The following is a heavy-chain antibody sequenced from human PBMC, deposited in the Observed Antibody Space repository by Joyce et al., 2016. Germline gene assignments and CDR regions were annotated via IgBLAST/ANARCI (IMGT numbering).Heavy chain of an antibody. CDR1: GFSFSGYW. J-gene: IGHJ5*02. CDR3: VRGISARPGGPNWFDP. CDR2: INTDGSST. D-gene: IGHD6-6*01. V-gene: IGHV3-74*01. Sequence: EVQLVESGGGLVQPGGSLRLSCAASGFSFSGYWIHWVCQAPGKGVVWVSRINTDGSSTRFADSVKDRFTISRDNAKNTLYLQMNSLRAEDTAVYYCVRGISARPGGPNWFDPWGQGTLVTVSS.